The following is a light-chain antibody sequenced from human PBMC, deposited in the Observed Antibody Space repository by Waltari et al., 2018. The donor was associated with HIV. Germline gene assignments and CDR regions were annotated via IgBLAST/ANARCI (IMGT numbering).Light chain of an antibody. CDR1: SSNIRAVFG. CDR2: GDS. V-gene: IGLV1-40*01. J-gene: IGLJ2*01. CDR3: QSYDSSLSTAVV. Sequence: QSVLTQPPSVSGAPGQRVTIPCTWTSSNIRAVFGVHWYQQLPGTAPKLLIYGDSNRPSGVPDRFSGSKSGTSASLAITGLQSEDEADYYCQSYDSSLSTAVVFGGGTKLTVL.